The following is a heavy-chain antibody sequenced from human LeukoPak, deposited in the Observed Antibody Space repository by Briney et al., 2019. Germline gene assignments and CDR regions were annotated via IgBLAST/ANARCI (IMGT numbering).Heavy chain of an antibody. Sequence: PGGSLRLFCAASGFTFSDYYMSWIRQAPGKGLEWVSYISSSGSTIYYADAVKGRFTISRDNAKNSLYLQMNSLRAEDTAVYYCARDNRDSSSWYRGFDPWGQGTLVTVSS. CDR3: ARDNRDSSSWYRGFDP. CDR2: ISSSGSTI. D-gene: IGHD6-13*01. CDR1: GFTFSDYY. J-gene: IGHJ5*02. V-gene: IGHV3-11*01.